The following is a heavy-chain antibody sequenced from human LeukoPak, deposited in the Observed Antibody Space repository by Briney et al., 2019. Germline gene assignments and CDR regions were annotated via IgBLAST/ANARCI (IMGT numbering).Heavy chain of an antibody. CDR3: AKTGNSATGDY. V-gene: IGHV3-53*01. CDR2: IYSGGTT. D-gene: IGHD1-1*01. J-gene: IGHJ4*02. CDR1: GFTVSSNY. Sequence: GGSLRLSCAASGFTVSSNYMSWVRQAPGKGLEWVSVIYSGGTTYYADSVKGRFTISRDNSKNTLYLQMNSLRAEDTAIYYCAKTGNSATGDYWGQGTLVTVSS.